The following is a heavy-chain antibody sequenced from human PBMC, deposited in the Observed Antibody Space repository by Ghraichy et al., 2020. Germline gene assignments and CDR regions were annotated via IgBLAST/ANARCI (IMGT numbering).Heavy chain of an antibody. D-gene: IGHD6-19*01. CDR1: GGTFSSYA. CDR2: IIPIFGTA. CDR3: AGPRRPEQWLVLGPWDYYYGMDV. J-gene: IGHJ6*02. Sequence: VKVSCKASGGTFSSYAISWVRQAPGQGLEWMGGIIPIFGTANYAQKFQGRVTITADKSTSTAYMELSSLRSEDTAVYYCAGPRRPEQWLVLGPWDYYYGMDVWGQGTTVTVSS. V-gene: IGHV1-69*06.